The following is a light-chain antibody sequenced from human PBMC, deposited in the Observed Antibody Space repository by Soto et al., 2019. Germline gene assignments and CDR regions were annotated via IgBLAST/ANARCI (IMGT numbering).Light chain of an antibody. CDR2: AAS. V-gene: IGKV3-20*01. J-gene: IGKJ1*01. CDR3: QQYGSSSWT. CDR1: QSVRSSY. Sequence: EIVLTQSPGTLSLSPGERATLSCRASQSVRSSYLAWYQQKPGQAPRLLIYAASSRATGIPDRFSGSGSGTDFTLTISRLEPEDFAVYYCQQYGSSSWTFGQGTTVEIK.